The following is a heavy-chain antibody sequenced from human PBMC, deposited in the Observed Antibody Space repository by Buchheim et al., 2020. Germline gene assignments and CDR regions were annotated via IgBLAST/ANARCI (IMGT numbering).Heavy chain of an antibody. D-gene: IGHD3-22*01. CDR3: ARVGAAPRGPSSGYRRGYFDY. CDR2: IYYSGST. J-gene: IGHJ4*02. CDR1: GGSISSGGYY. V-gene: IGHV4-31*03. Sequence: QVQLQESGPGLVKPSQTLSLTCTVSGGSISSGGYYWSWIRQHPGKGLEWIGYIYYSGSTYYNPSLKSRVTISVDTSKNQFSPKLSSVTAADTAVYYCARVGAAPRGPSSGYRRGYFDYWGQGTL.